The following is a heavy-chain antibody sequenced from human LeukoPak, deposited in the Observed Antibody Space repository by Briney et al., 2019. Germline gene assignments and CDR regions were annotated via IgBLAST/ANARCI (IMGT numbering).Heavy chain of an antibody. CDR3: ARESDIVATIRAFDI. CDR2: IKQDGSEK. J-gene: IGHJ3*02. V-gene: IGHV3-7*01. Sequence: GGSLRLSXAASGFSFSSYDMKWVSQSPGKGLEWVANIKQDGSEKYYVDSVKGRFTISRDNAKNSLYLQMNSLRAEDTAVYYCARESDIVATIRAFDIWGQGTMVTVSS. D-gene: IGHD5-12*01. CDR1: GFSFSSYD.